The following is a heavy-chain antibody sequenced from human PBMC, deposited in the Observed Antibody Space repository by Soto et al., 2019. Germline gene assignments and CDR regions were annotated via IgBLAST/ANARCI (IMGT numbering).Heavy chain of an antibody. D-gene: IGHD1-1*01. CDR2: ISAHNGNT. CDR3: VRGRYGDY. Sequence: QVHLVQSGAEVKKPGASVKVSCTGSGYAFTTYGITWVRQAPGQGLEWMGWISAHNGNTNYERKLQVRVTVTRDTSTSTAYMELRSPRSDDPAGYYCVRGRYGDYWGQGALVTVSS. CDR1: GYAFTTYG. J-gene: IGHJ4*02. V-gene: IGHV1-18*01.